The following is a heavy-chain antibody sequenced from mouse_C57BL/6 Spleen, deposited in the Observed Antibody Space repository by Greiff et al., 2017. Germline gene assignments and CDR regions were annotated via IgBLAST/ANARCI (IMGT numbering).Heavy chain of an antibody. CDR1: GYTFTSYW. D-gene: IGHD1-1*01. CDR3: ARGGGSMYFDV. J-gene: IGHJ1*03. Sequence: QVQLQQPGAELVRPGSSVKLSCKASGYTFTSYWMHWVKQRPIQGLEWIGNIDPSDSETHYNQKFKDKATLTVDKSSSTAYMQRSSLTSEDSAVYYCARGGGSMYFDVWGTGTTVTVSS. CDR2: IDPSDSET. V-gene: IGHV1-52*01.